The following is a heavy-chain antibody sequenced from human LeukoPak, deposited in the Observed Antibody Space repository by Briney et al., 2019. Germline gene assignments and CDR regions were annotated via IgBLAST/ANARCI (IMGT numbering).Heavy chain of an antibody. CDR3: AREKAAAVLWAGLDY. V-gene: IGHV1-69*13. CDR1: GGTFSSYA. Sequence: SVTVSCKASGGTFSSYAISWERQAPGQGLEWMGGIIPIFGTANYAQKFQGRVTITADESTSTAYMELSSLRSEDTAVYYCAREKAAAVLWAGLDYWGQGTLVTVSS. J-gene: IGHJ4*02. CDR2: IIPIFGTA. D-gene: IGHD6-13*01.